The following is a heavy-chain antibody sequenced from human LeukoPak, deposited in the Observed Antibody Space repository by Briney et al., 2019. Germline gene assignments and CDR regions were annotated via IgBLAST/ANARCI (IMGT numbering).Heavy chain of an antibody. Sequence: PSETLSLTCAVYGESLSNYYWNWIRQTPGKGPEWIGDINASGSSNYNPSLKSRVTVSVDTSKNQFSLKLTSVTATDTALYYYARGITATTLAAFDIWGQGTKVTVSS. CDR2: INASGSS. CDR3: ARGITATTLAAFDI. D-gene: IGHD1-20*01. V-gene: IGHV4-34*01. CDR1: GESLSNYY. J-gene: IGHJ3*02.